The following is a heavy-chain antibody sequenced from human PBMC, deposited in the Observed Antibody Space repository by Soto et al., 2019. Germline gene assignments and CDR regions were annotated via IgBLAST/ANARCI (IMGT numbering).Heavy chain of an antibody. CDR3: ANFNWDFDL. V-gene: IGHV4-59*01. J-gene: IGHJ2*01. Sequence: SETLSLTCTVSGGSISSYYWSWIRQPPGKGLEWIGYIYYSGSTNYNPSLKSRVTISVDTSKNQFSLQLSSVTAADTAVYYCANFNWDFDLWGRGTRVTVAS. CDR1: GGSISSYY. CDR2: IYYSGST.